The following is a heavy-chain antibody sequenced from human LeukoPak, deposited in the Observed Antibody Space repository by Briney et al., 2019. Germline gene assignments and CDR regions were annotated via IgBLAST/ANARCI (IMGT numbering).Heavy chain of an antibody. CDR2: INPNSGGT. Sequence: ASVKVSCKASGYTFTGYYIHWVRQAPGQGLEWMGWINPNSGGTNYAQKFQGRVTMTRDTSISTAYMELSRLRSDDTAVYYCARVITFGGDPFDYWGQGTLVTVSS. J-gene: IGHJ4*02. CDR3: ARVITFGGDPFDY. V-gene: IGHV1-2*02. CDR1: GYTFTGYY. D-gene: IGHD3-16*01.